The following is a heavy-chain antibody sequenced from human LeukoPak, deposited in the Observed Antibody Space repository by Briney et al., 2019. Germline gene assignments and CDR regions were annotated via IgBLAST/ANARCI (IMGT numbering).Heavy chain of an antibody. CDR2: SSSSGSTI. V-gene: IGHV3-48*01. D-gene: IGHD4-11*01. Sequence: PGGSLRLSCAASGFTFSSYSMNWVRQAPGKGLEWVSYSSSSGSTISYADSVQGRFTISRDNAKNSLYLQMNSLRAEDTAGYYCARVPTTYGMDVWGQGTTVAVSS. J-gene: IGHJ6*02. CDR3: ARVPTTYGMDV. CDR1: GFTFSSYS.